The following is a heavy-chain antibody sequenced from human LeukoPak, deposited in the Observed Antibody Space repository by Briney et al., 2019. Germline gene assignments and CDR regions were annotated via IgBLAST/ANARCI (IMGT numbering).Heavy chain of an antibody. V-gene: IGHV1-2*02. CDR1: GYTFTGYY. J-gene: IGHJ4*02. CDR2: INPNSGGT. CDR3: ARARGSGYLASSSY. Sequence: ASVKVSCKASGYTFTGYYMHWVRQAPGQGLEWMGWINPNSGGTNYAQKFQGRVTMTRDTSISTAYMELSRLRSEDTAVYYCARARGSGYLASSSYWGQGTLVTVSS. D-gene: IGHD3-22*01.